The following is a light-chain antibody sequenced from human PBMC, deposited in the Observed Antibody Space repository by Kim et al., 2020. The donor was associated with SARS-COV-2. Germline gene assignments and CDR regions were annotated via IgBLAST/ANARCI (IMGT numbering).Light chain of an antibody. V-gene: IGKV3-15*01. J-gene: IGKJ2*01. CDR3: QEYNKMYT. CDR1: QSVSRN. Sequence: LSLCPGERPTLSCRASQSVSRNLAWYQPKPGQAPRLLIYGASTRATGIPGRFSGSGSGTEFTLTISSLQSEDFAVYYCQEYNKMYTFGQGTKLEI. CDR2: GAS.